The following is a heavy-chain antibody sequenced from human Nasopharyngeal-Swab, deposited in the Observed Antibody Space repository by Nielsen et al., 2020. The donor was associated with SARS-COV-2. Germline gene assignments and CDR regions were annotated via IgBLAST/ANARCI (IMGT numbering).Heavy chain of an antibody. CDR2: IKSKTDGGTT. D-gene: IGHD2-21*02. J-gene: IGHJ6*02. Sequence: VRQAPGKGLEWVGRIKSKTDGGTTDYAAPVKGRFTISRDDSKNTLYLQMNSLKTGDTAVYYCTTDLAYCGGDCYSPYYYGMDVWGQGTTVAVSS. CDR3: TTDLAYCGGDCYSPYYYGMDV. V-gene: IGHV3-15*01.